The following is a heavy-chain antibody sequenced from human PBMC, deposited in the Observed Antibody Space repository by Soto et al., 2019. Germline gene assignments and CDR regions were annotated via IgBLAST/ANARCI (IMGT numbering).Heavy chain of an antibody. CDR1: GGFTSTNNW. CDR3: ARSPPSSYYGGSGTFDY. D-gene: IGHD3-10*01. Sequence: QLQLQESGPGLVRPSGTLSLTCAVSGGFTSTNNWWSWVRQPPGKVLEWIGDAYHSGSTEYNPSRKSPVSISVDKSKNQLSLKLTSAPAEDTAVYYCARSPPSSYYGGSGTFDYWGQGTLVTVSS. V-gene: IGHV4-4*02. J-gene: IGHJ4*02. CDR2: AYHSGST.